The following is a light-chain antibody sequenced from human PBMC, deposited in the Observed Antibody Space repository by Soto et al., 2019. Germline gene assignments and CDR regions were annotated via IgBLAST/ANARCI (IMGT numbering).Light chain of an antibody. V-gene: IGKV3-20*01. CDR2: ATS. CDR3: QHYDIATRA. CDR1: QSVPSDS. Sequence: EIVLTQSPATLSVSPGEEAILSCRASQSVPSDSLAWYQHKPGQAPRLLIYATSKKATGVPARFGGSGTGTAFTLSVTTVEPEDFAVYYCQHYDIATRAFGPGTKLEVK. J-gene: IGKJ1*01.